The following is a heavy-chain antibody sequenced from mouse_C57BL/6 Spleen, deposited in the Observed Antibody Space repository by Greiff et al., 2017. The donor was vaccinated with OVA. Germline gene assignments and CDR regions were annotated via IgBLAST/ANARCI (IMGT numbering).Heavy chain of an antibody. V-gene: IGHV1-55*01. CDR1: GYTFTSYW. J-gene: IGHJ2*01. CDR3: ARRGGMITYYFDY. CDR2: IYPGSGST. Sequence: QVQLKQPGAELVKPGASVKMSCKASGYTFTSYWITWVKQRPGQGLEWIGDIYPGSGSTNYNEKFKSKATLTVDTSSSTAYMQLSSLTSEDSAVYYCARRGGMITYYFDYWGQGTTLTVSS. D-gene: IGHD2-4*01.